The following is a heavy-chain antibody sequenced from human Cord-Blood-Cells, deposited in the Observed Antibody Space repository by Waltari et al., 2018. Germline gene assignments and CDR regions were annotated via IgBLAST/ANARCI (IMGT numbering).Heavy chain of an antibody. CDR2: FDPEDGET. Sequence: QVQLVQSGAAVKKPGASVKVSCKVSGYTPTELSMPWVRQAPVKGLEWMGGFDPEDGETIYAQKFQGRVTMTEDTSTDTAYMELSSLRSEDTAVYYCATDQLGYDAFDIWGQGTMVTVSS. V-gene: IGHV1-24*01. CDR3: ATDQLGYDAFDI. D-gene: IGHD1-1*01. J-gene: IGHJ3*02. CDR1: GYTPTELS.